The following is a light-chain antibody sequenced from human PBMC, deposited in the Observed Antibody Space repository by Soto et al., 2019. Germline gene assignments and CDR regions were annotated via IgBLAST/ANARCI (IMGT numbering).Light chain of an antibody. CDR3: SSYVVSYNWV. Sequence: QPVLTQPPSASGSPGQSVTISCTGTSSDVGAYDYVSWFQQHPGKAPKLIIYQVTKRPSGVPDRFSGSKSGNTASLTVSGLQAEDEADYFCSSYVVSYNWVLGGGTQLTVL. CDR2: QVT. CDR1: SSDVGAYDY. J-gene: IGLJ3*02. V-gene: IGLV2-8*01.